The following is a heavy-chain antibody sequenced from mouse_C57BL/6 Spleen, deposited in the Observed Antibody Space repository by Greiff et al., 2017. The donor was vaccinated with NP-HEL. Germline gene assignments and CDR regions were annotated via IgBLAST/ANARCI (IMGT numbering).Heavy chain of an antibody. Sequence: DVKLVESGPGLVKPSQSLSLTCSVTGYSITSGYYWNWIRQFPGNKLEWMGYISYDGSNNYNPSLKNRISITRDTSKNQFFLKLNSVTTEDTATYYCARDDGYYASWFAYWGQGTLVTVSA. D-gene: IGHD2-3*01. CDR1: GYSITSGYY. CDR3: ARDDGYYASWFAY. J-gene: IGHJ3*01. CDR2: ISYDGSN. V-gene: IGHV3-6*01.